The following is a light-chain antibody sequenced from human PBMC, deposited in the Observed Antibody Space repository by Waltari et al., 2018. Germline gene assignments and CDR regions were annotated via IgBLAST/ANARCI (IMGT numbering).Light chain of an antibody. J-gene: IGKJ5*01. Sequence: IQLTHSPSSLSASVGDRVTITCRASQGISSYLAWYQQKPGKAPNHLIYAAFTLQSGVPSRFSGSGSGTDFTLTISSLQPEDFATYYCQQFNTYPLTFGQGTRLEIK. V-gene: IGKV1-9*01. CDR3: QQFNTYPLT. CDR2: AAF. CDR1: QGISSY.